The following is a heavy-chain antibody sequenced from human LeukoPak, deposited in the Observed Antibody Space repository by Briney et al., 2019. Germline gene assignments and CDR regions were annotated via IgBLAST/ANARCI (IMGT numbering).Heavy chain of an antibody. Sequence: GGSLRLSCVASGFTFSNYWMHWVRQAPGKGLVWVSRINSDGSSTSYADSVKGRFTISRDNAKNTLYLQMNSLRAEDTAVYYCAREDPYCSGGSCYGKNAFDIWGQGTMVTVSS. CDR3: AREDPYCSGGSCYGKNAFDI. CDR1: GFTFSNYW. J-gene: IGHJ3*02. V-gene: IGHV3-74*01. CDR2: INSDGSST. D-gene: IGHD2-15*01.